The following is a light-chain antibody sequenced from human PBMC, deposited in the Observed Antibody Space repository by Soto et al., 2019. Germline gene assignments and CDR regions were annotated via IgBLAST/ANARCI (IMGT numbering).Light chain of an antibody. CDR1: QSVSSK. V-gene: IGKV3-15*01. J-gene: IGKJ1*01. CDR3: QQYNNGRT. CDR2: GAS. Sequence: EIVMTQSPATLSVSPGERATLSCRASQSVSSKLAWYQQKLGQAPRLLIYGASTRATGIPARFSGSGSGTEFTLTISSLQSEDFAVYYCQQYNNGRTFGQGPRWKSN.